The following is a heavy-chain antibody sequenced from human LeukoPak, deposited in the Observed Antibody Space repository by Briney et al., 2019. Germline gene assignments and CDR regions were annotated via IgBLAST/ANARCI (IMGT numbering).Heavy chain of an antibody. Sequence: GGSLRLSCAASGFTFSSYGMHWVRRAPGKGLEWVAFIRYDGSNKYYADSVKGRFTISRDNSKNTLYLQMTSLRAEDTARYYCAKHPRLVRYFDSWGQGTLVTVSS. J-gene: IGHJ4*02. D-gene: IGHD6-6*01. CDR1: GFTFSSYG. CDR3: AKHPRLVRYFDS. V-gene: IGHV3-30*02. CDR2: IRYDGSNK.